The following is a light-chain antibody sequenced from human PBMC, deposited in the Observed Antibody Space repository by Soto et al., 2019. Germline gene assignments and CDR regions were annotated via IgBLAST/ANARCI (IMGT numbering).Light chain of an antibody. CDR1: SSDIGEYKY. Sequence: QSALTQPASVSGSPRQSITISCSGSSSDIGEYKYVSWYQQHPGKAPKLMIYDVTNRPSGVSDRFSGSKSGSTASLTISGLQAEDEADYYCNSYTTANTYVFGSGTKVTVL. V-gene: IGLV2-14*01. CDR3: NSYTTANTYV. J-gene: IGLJ1*01. CDR2: DVT.